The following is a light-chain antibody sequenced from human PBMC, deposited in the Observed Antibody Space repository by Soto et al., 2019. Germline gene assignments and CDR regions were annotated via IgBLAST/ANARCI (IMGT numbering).Light chain of an antibody. V-gene: IGLV2-14*01. Sequence: SALTQPASVSGSPGQSITISCTGNSSDVGYHNYVSWYRQHPGKAPRLMIYEVNNRPSGVSNRFSGSKSGNTASLTISGLQAEDEADYYCSSCTSSNTLLYVFGTGTKVTVL. CDR2: EVN. CDR3: SSCTSSNTLLYV. J-gene: IGLJ1*01. CDR1: SSDVGYHNY.